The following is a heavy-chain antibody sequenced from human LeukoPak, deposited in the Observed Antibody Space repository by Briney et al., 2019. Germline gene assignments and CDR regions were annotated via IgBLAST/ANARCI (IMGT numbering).Heavy chain of an antibody. D-gene: IGHD3-10*01. J-gene: IGHJ6*03. CDR1: GFTFSSYG. CDR2: IRYDGSNK. V-gene: IGHV3-30*02. Sequence: GGSLRLSCAASGFTFSSYGMHWVRQAPGKGLEWVAFIRYDGSNKYYADSVKGRFTISRNNSKNTLYLQMNSLRAEDTAVYYCAKGHGFLWFGESVRYYYYMDVWGKGTTVTISS. CDR3: AKGHGFLWFGESVRYYYYMDV.